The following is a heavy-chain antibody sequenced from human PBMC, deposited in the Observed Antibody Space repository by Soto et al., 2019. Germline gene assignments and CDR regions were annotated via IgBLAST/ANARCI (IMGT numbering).Heavy chain of an antibody. J-gene: IGHJ4*02. CDR1: GFTFSSYA. CDR3: ARASRKPLYYYDSSGYYSGGYFEY. D-gene: IGHD3-22*01. V-gene: IGHV3-30-3*01. Sequence: QVQLVESGGGVVQPGRSLRLSCAASGFTFSSYAMHWVRQAPGKGLEWVAVISYDGSNKYYADSVKGRFTISRDNSKNTLYLQMNSLRAEDTGVYYCARASRKPLYYYDSSGYYSGGYFEYWGQGTLVTVSS. CDR2: ISYDGSNK.